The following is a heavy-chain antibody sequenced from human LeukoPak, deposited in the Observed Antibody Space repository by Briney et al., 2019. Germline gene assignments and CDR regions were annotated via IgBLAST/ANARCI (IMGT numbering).Heavy chain of an antibody. J-gene: IGHJ4*02. CDR1: GGSISSGGYY. CDR3: ASLPLHLWSGYYNKNFFDY. V-gene: IGHV4-39*07. D-gene: IGHD3-3*01. CDR2: INHSGST. Sequence: SETLSLTCTVSGGSISSGGYYWSWIRQPPGKGLEWIGEINHSGSTNYNPSLKSRVTISVDTSKNQFSLKLSSVTAADTAVYYCASLPLHLWSGYYNKNFFDYWGQGTLVTVSS.